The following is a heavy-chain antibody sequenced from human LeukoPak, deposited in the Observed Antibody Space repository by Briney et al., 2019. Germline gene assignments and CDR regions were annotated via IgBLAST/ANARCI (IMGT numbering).Heavy chain of an antibody. V-gene: IGHV3-21*01. J-gene: IGHJ5*02. CDR3: ATSSNAPGNH. CDR2: ISLVSGHI. D-gene: IGHD2-2*01. Sequence: GGSLRLSCAASGFTFSSYNMNWVRQAPGKRLEWVSSISLVSGHIYYAESVKGRFTISRDNAQNSLNLQMNSLRAEDTAVYYCATSSNAPGNHWGQGTLVTVSS. CDR1: GFTFSSYN.